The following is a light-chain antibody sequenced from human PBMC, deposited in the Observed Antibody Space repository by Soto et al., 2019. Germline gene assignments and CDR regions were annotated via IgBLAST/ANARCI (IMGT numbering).Light chain of an antibody. J-gene: IGKJ2*01. CDR1: QSVSSNY. Sequence: TQSPSTLSASVGDRVTLICRASQSVSSNYLAWYQQKPGQAPRLLIYGASTRATGIPDRFSGSGSGTDFTLTISRLEPEDFAVYYCQQYGSSSYTFGQGTRLEIK. CDR2: GAS. V-gene: IGKV3-20*01. CDR3: QQYGSSSYT.